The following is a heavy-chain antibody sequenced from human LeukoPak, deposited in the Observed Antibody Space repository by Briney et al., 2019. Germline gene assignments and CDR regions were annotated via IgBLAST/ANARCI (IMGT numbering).Heavy chain of an antibody. Sequence: PGGSLRLSCAAPGFTFSTYGIHWVRQAPGKGLQWVAFIRDDGSNKYYADSVKGRFTISRDNSKNTLYLQMNSLRAEDTAVYYCAANSVPAAGTEKMFGYWGQGTLVTVSS. CDR2: IRDDGSNK. CDR1: GFTFSTYG. CDR3: AANSVPAAGTEKMFGY. J-gene: IGHJ4*02. V-gene: IGHV3-30*02. D-gene: IGHD6-13*01.